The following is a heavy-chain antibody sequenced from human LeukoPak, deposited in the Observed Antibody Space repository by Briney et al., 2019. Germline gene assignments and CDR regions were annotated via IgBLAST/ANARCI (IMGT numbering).Heavy chain of an antibody. J-gene: IGHJ4*02. CDR1: GGSFSGYY. D-gene: IGHD5-12*01. V-gene: IGHV4-34*01. CDR2: INHSGST. CDR3: ARGHHVVATMPFPGGGSLYSIYFDY. Sequence: SETLSLTCAVYGGSFSGYYWSWIRQPPGKGLEWIGEINHSGSTNYNPSLKSRVTISVDTSKNQFSLKLSSVTAADTAVYYCARGHHVVATMPFPGGGSLYSIYFDYWGQGTLVTVSS.